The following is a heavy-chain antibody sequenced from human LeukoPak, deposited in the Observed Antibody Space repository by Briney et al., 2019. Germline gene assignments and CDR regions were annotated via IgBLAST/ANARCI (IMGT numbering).Heavy chain of an antibody. CDR2: ISYDGSNK. J-gene: IGHJ3*02. CDR3: ARVRVYAFDI. CDR1: GFTFSSYA. D-gene: IGHD1-14*01. V-gene: IGHV3-30-3*01. Sequence: GGSLRLSCAASGFTFSSYAMHWGRQAPGKGLEWVAVISYDGSNKYYADSVKGRFTISRDNSKNTLYLQMNSLRAEDTAVYYCARVRVYAFDIWGQGTMVTVSS.